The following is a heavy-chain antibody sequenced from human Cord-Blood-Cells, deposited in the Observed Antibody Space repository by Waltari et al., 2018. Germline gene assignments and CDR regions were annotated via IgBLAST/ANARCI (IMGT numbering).Heavy chain of an antibody. CDR1: GFTFSSYW. CDR3: AREHIVVVTAIDY. D-gene: IGHD2-21*02. Sequence: EVQLVESGGGLVQPGGSLRLSCAAFGFTFSSYWMHWVRQAPGKGLGVGSRSNRDWSSTRYADSVKGRFTISRDNAKNTLYLQMNSLRAEDTAVYYCAREHIVVVTAIDYWGQGTLVTVSS. CDR2: SNRDWSST. J-gene: IGHJ4*02. V-gene: IGHV3-74*01.